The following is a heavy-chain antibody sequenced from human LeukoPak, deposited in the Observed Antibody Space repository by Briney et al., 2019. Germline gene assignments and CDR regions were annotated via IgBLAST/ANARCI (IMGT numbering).Heavy chain of an antibody. CDR3: ARLSTVTTSFDY. CDR1: GGSISSTNCY. CDR2: IYYSGST. Sequence: KPSETLSLTCTVSGGSISSTNCYWGWIRQPPGKGLEWIGSIYYSGSTYYNPSLKSRVTISVDTSKNQLSLKLSSVTAADTAVYYCARLSTVTTSFDYWGQGTLVTVSS. J-gene: IGHJ4*02. V-gene: IGHV4-39*07. D-gene: IGHD4-17*01.